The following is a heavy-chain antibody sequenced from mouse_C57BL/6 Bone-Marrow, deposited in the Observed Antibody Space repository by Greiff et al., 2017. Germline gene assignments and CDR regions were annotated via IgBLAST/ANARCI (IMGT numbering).Heavy chain of an antibody. Sequence: EVKLVASGGGLVKPGGSLKLSCAASGFTFSSYAMSWVRQTPEKMLEWVATISDGGSYTYYPADVKGQFTISRDNGKNNLYLQMSHLKSEDTAMYYCTRERDYGYSFDYWGQGTTHTVYS. D-gene: IGHD2-2*01. J-gene: IGHJ2*01. CDR3: TRERDYGYSFDY. V-gene: IGHV5-4*01. CDR1: GFTFSSYA. CDR2: ISDGGSYT.